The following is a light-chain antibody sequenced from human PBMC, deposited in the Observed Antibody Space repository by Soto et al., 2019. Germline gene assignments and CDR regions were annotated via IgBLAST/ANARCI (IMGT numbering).Light chain of an antibody. CDR2: LAS. J-gene: IGKJ3*01. CDR1: QGIARF. CDR3: QKYNSAPQT. Sequence: ITCRASQGIARFLAWYQQKPGKVPKLLIYLASTLQSGVPSRFSGSGSGTDFTLTISSLQPEDVATYYCQKYNSAPQTFGPGTKVDIK. V-gene: IGKV1-27*01.